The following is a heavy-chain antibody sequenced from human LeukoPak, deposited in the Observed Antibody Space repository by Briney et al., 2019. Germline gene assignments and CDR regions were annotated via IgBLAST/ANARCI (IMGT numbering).Heavy chain of an antibody. CDR3: ARASIAARRGLYYLDY. J-gene: IGHJ4*02. CDR2: IKQDGSEK. Sequence: GGSLRLSCAASGLTFSSYWMSWARQAPGKGLEWVANIKQDGSEKYYVDSVKGRFTISRDNAKNSLYLQMNSLRAEDTAVYYCARASIAARRGLYYLDYWGQGTLVTVSS. CDR1: GLTFSSYW. D-gene: IGHD6-6*01. V-gene: IGHV3-7*01.